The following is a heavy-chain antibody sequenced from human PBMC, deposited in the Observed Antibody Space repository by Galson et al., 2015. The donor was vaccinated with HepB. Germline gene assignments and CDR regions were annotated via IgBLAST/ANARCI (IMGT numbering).Heavy chain of an antibody. D-gene: IGHD2-15*01. Sequence: PALVKPTQTLTLTCTFSGFSLSTSGMRVSWIRQPPGKALEWLARIDWDDDKFYNTSLKTRLTISKDTSKNQVVLIMTNMDPVDTGTYYCARMSPPPYCSGGRCSSSDAYDICGHGTMVTVSS. CDR2: IDWDDDK. CDR1: GFSLSTSGMR. J-gene: IGHJ3*02. V-gene: IGHV2-70*04. CDR3: ARMSPPPYCSGGRCSSSDAYDI.